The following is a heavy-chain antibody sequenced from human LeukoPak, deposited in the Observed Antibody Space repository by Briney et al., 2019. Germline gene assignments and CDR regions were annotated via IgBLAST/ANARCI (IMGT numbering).Heavy chain of an antibody. CDR3: ARQGPDGYTWVNWYFDL. CDR2: IYGADDK. J-gene: IGHJ2*01. Sequence: SGPTLVNPTQTLTLTCTFSGFSLTSSGLAVGWIRQPPGKALEWIALIYGADDKRYNPGLKTRVTITEDTSRNQVVLTMTEMDPVDTATYYCARQGPDGYTWVNWYFDLWALGTLVTVSS. V-gene: IGHV2-5*02. CDR1: GFSLTSSGLA. D-gene: IGHD5-24*01.